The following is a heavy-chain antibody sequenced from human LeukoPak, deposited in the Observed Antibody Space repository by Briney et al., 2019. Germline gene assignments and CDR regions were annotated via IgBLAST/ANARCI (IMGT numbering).Heavy chain of an antibody. CDR3: ARVRADSSGYRINPAQGGSITTYNWFDP. CDR2: INPNSGGT. V-gene: IGHV1-2*02. D-gene: IGHD3-22*01. Sequence: ASVKVSCKASGYTFTGYYMHWVRQAPGQGLEWMGWINPNSGGTNYAQKFQGRVTMTRDTSISTAYMELSRLRSDDTAVYYCARVRADSSGYRINPAQGGSITTYNWFDPWGQGTLVTVSS. J-gene: IGHJ5*02. CDR1: GYTFTGYY.